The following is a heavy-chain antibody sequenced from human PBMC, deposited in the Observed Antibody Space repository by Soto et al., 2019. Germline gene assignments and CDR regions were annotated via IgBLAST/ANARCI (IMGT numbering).Heavy chain of an antibody. D-gene: IGHD1-26*01. CDR2: INAGNGNT. CDR1: GYTFTSYA. J-gene: IGHJ4*02. CDR3: ARSSSGSDYEDY. Sequence: ASVKVSCKASGYTFTSYAMHWVRQAPGQRHEWMGWINAGNGNTKYSQKFQGRVTITRDTSASTAYMELSSLRSEDTAVYYCARSSSGSDYEDYWGQGTLVTVSS. V-gene: IGHV1-3*01.